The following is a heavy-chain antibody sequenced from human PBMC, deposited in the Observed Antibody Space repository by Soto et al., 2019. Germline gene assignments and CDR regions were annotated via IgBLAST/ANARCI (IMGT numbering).Heavy chain of an antibody. CDR1: GFTFSSYG. CDR3: ARVDRGSSLFYYYYGVDV. D-gene: IGHD6-6*01. Sequence: SVGGVVQPGGSLRLSCAVSGFTFSSYGMHWVRQAPGKGLEWVALIWYDGSSKYYADSVKGRFTISRDNSKNTLYLQMDSLRAEDTAVYYCARVDRGSSLFYYYYGVDVWGQGTTVTVSS. J-gene: IGHJ6*02. V-gene: IGHV3-33*01. CDR2: IWYDGSSK.